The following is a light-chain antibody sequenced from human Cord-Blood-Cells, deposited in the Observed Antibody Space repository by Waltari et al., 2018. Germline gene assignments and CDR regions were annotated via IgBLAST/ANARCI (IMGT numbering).Light chain of an antibody. CDR2: QDS. V-gene: IGLV3-1*01. J-gene: IGLJ3*02. CDR3: QAWDSSTVV. Sequence: SYELTQPPSVSVSPGQTASITCSGAKLGDKYACWYQQKPGQSPVLVIYQDSKRPSGIPERFSGSSSGSTGKLTISWTQAMDEADYYCQAWDSSTVVFGGGTKLTVL. CDR1: KLGDKY.